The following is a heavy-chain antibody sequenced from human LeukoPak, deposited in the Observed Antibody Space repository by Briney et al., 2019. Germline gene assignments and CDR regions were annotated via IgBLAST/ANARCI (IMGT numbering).Heavy chain of an antibody. CDR1: GGSISSYY. V-gene: IGHV4-4*02. D-gene: IGHD1-14*01. CDR2: IYHSGST. CDR3: ARVEPTDGWS. J-gene: IGHJ4*02. Sequence: SETLSLTCTVSGGSISSYYWSWVRQPPGKGLEWIGEIYHSGSTNYNPSLKSRVTISVDKSKNQFSLKLSSVTAADTAVYYCARVEPTDGWSWGQGTLVTVSS.